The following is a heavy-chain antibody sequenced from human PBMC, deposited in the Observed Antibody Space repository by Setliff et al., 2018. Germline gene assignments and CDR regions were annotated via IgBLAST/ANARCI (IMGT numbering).Heavy chain of an antibody. CDR1: GGTFSDYY. D-gene: IGHD3-3*01. CDR3: ARMSGFQYIDV. V-gene: IGHV4-34*01. CDR2: INHRGST. Sequence: TLSLTCAAYGGTFSDYYWTWIRQPPGKGLEWIGEINHRGSTNYNPSLKSRVTISLDTSKNQFSLSLTSVTAEDTAVYYCARMSGFQYIDVWDKGTTVTVSS. J-gene: IGHJ6*03.